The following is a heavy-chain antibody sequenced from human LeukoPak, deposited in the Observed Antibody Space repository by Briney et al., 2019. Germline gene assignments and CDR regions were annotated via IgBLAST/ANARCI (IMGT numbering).Heavy chain of an antibody. Sequence: PGGSLRLSCAASGFTFSNAWMSWVRQAPGKGLEWVGRIKSKTDGGKTDYAAPVKGRFTISRDDSKNTLYLQMNSLKTEDTAVYYCTTDPGYYYDSSGLGGGWGQGPLVTVSS. J-gene: IGHJ4*02. V-gene: IGHV3-15*01. CDR3: TTDPGYYYDSSGLGGG. CDR1: GFTFSNAW. CDR2: IKSKTDGGKT. D-gene: IGHD3-22*01.